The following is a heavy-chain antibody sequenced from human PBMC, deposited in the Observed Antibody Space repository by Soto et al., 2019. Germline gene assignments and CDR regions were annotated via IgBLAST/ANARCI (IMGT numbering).Heavy chain of an antibody. D-gene: IGHD3-3*01. CDR2: ISPNSGAT. CDR1: GYTFTGYF. V-gene: IGHV1-2*02. CDR3: ARGGGTILAPLP. J-gene: IGHJ5*02. Sequence: GASVKVSCKAFGYTFTGYFMHWVRQAPGQGLEWLGWISPNSGATKYAQKFQGRVTLTRDTSINTAYMEMSMLRSDDTAVYYCARGGGTILAPLPWGQGTLVTVSS.